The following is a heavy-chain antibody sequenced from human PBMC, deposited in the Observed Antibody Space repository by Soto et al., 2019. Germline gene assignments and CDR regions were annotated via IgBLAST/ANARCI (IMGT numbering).Heavy chain of an antibody. CDR2: INPSGGST. Sequence: ASVKVSCKASGYTFTSYYMHWVRQAPGQGLEWMGIINPSGGSTSYAQKFQGRVTMTRDTSTSTVYMELSSLRSEDTAVYYCATDYPPPRGYCSSNSCYTRGKKEGVYYYYGMDVWGQGTTVTVSS. CDR1: GYTFTSYY. CDR3: ATDYPPPRGYCSSNSCYTRGKKEGVYYYYGMDV. V-gene: IGHV1-46*01. D-gene: IGHD2-2*02. J-gene: IGHJ6*02.